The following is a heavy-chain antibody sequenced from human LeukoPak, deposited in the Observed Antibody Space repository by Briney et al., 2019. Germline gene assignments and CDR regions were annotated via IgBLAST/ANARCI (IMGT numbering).Heavy chain of an antibody. CDR2: ISSSSSYI. CDR3: ASLALNDFWSGYYAYYYYYYMDV. D-gene: IGHD3-3*01. V-gene: IGHV3-21*01. CDR1: GFTFSSYS. J-gene: IGHJ6*03. Sequence: GGSLRLSCAASGFTFSSYSMNWVRQAPGKGLEWVSSISSSSSYIYYADSVKGRFTISRDNAKNSLYLQMNSLRAEDTAVYYCASLALNDFWSGYYAYYYYYYMDVWGKGTTVTVSS.